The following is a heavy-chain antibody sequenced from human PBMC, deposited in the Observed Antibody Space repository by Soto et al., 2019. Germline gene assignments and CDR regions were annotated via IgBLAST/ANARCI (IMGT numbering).Heavy chain of an antibody. CDR1: GGSSSGYG. Sequence: PSVPKSHRNSVSGGSSSGYGGSWILQPPGKGLEWIGYIYYSGSTNYNPSLKSRVTISVDTSKNQFSLKLSSVTAADTAVYYCARAQGYGDYGFDYWGQGTLVTVSS. CDR3: ARAQGYGDYGFDY. J-gene: IGHJ4*02. V-gene: IGHV4-59*01. CDR2: IYYSGST. D-gene: IGHD4-17*01.